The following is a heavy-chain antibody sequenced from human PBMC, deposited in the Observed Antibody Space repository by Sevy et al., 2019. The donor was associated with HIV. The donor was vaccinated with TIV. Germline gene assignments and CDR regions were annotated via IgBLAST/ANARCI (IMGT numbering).Heavy chain of an antibody. CDR3: ARLHSSTWQDGYYFDH. V-gene: IGHV4-59*01. CDR1: GGSIGNYY. CDR2: INYIGST. J-gene: IGHJ4*02. Sequence: SETLSLTCTVSGGSIGNYYWNWIRQPPGKGLEWVGHINYIGSTNYNPSLKSRVTISLDTSKNQFSLRLSSVTATDTAVYYCARLHSSTWQDGYYFDHWGRVTLVTVSS. D-gene: IGHD6-13*01.